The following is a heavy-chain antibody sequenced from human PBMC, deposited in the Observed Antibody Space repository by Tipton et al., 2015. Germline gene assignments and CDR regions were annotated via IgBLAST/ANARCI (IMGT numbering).Heavy chain of an antibody. D-gene: IGHD1-1*01. CDR1: GGSISSSSYY. CDR2: IYYRGST. Sequence: TLSLTCSVSGGSISSSSYYWGWIRQPPGKGLEWIGSIYYRGSTYYNPSLKSRVTISVDTSKNPFSLKLSSVTAAATAVDYCARHGAGTTIIDCWGQGSLVTVSS. V-gene: IGHV4-39*01. J-gene: IGHJ4*02. CDR3: ARHGAGTTIIDC.